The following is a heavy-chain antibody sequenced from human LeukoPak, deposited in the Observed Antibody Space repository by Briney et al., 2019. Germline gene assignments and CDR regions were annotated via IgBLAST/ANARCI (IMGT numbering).Heavy chain of an antibody. CDR1: GFTFSSYG. D-gene: IGHD1-26*01. CDR2: ISGSGGST. V-gene: IGHV3-23*01. CDR3: VRGGTFRYSGTSGDY. J-gene: IGHJ4*02. Sequence: GGTLRLSCAASGFTFSSYGMSWVRQAPGKGLEWVSAISGSGGSTYYADSVKGRFTISRDNSKNTLYLQMNSLRAEDTAVYYCVRGGTFRYSGTSGDYWGQGTLVTVSS.